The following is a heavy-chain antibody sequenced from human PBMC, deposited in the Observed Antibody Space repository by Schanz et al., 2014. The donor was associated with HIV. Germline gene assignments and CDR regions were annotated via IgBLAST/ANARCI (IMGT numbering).Heavy chain of an antibody. CDR3: ARYLGGDDGDFYFDY. CDR1: GGTFNSYA. Sequence: QAQLVQSGAEVKKPGASVKVSCKASGGTFNSYAISWVRQAPGQGLEWMGGITPIFDTANYAQKFQGRVTITADESTSTAYMELSSLRSEDTAVYYCARYLGGDDGDFYFDYWGQGTLVTVSS. D-gene: IGHD4-17*01. V-gene: IGHV1-69*01. J-gene: IGHJ4*02. CDR2: ITPIFDTA.